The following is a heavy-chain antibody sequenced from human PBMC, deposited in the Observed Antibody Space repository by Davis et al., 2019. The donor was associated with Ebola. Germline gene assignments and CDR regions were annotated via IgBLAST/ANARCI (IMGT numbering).Heavy chain of an antibody. D-gene: IGHD5-24*01. CDR1: GYTFTGYY. CDR2: ISAYNGNT. CDR3: AREGARDGYTDY. V-gene: IGHV1-18*04. Sequence: ASVKVSCKASGYTFTGYYMHWVRQAPGQGLEWMGWISAYNGNTNYAQKLQGRVTMTTDTSTSTAYMELRSLRSDDTAVYYCAREGARDGYTDYWGQGTLVTVSS. J-gene: IGHJ4*02.